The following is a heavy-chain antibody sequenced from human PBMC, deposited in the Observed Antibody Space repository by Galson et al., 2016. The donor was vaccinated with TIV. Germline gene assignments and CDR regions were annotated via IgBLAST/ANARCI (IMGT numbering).Heavy chain of an antibody. Sequence: SVKVSCKVSGYTLSEIAMHWVRQAPGKGLEWMGGFDPEAGRTIYAQKFHGRVTVTEGTATDTAYMELSSLRSEDTAMYYCARLGYCSSISCFQFDPWGQGTLVSVSS. CDR3: ARLGYCSSISCFQFDP. J-gene: IGHJ5*02. CDR2: FDPEAGRT. D-gene: IGHD2-2*01. CDR1: GYTLSEIA. V-gene: IGHV1-24*01.